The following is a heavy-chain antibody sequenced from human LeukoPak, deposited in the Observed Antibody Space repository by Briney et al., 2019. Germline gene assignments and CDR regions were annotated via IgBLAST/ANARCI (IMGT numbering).Heavy chain of an antibody. D-gene: IGHD2-2*01. V-gene: IGHV4-59*01. Sequence: GSLRLSCAASGFTFSSYSMNWVRQAPGKGLEWIGYIYYSGSTNYNPSLKSRVTISVDTSKNQFSLKLSSVTAADTAVYYCARVLVTAALNWFDPWGQGTLVTVPS. J-gene: IGHJ5*02. CDR1: GFTFSSYS. CDR2: IYYSGST. CDR3: ARVLVTAALNWFDP.